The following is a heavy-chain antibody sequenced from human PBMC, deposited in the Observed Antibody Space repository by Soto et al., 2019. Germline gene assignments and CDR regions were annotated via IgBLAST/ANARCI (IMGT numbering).Heavy chain of an antibody. CDR2: IAYDGSNK. Sequence: QVQLVESGGGVVQPGKSLTLSCAASGFTFSNFAIHWVRQAPGKGLEWVAVIAYDGSNKYYADSVKGRFTISRDNSKNTLYLQMNSLRAEDTAVYYCARDGVATALWYFDLWGRGTLVTVSS. J-gene: IGHJ2*01. D-gene: IGHD5-12*01. CDR1: GFTFSNFA. CDR3: ARDGVATALWYFDL. V-gene: IGHV3-30-3*01.